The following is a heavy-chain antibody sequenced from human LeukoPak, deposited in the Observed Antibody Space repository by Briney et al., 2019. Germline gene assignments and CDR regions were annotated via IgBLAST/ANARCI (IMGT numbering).Heavy chain of an antibody. CDR2: IYSGGST. CDR3: ARELFISLYYGMDV. CDR1: GFTVSSNY. J-gene: IGHJ6*02. V-gene: IGHV3-53*01. Sequence: PGGSLRLSCAASGFTVSSNYMSWVRQAPGKGLEWVSVIYSGGSTYYADSVKGRFTISRDNSKNTLYLQMNSLRAEDTAVYYCARELFISLYYGMDVWGQGTTVTVSS.